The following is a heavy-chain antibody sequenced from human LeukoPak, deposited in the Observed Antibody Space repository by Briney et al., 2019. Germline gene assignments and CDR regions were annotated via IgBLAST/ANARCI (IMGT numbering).Heavy chain of an antibody. CDR3: ARHVFWKYGSGSQANYYYYYMDV. Sequence: SETLSLTCTVSGGSISSISYYWGWIRQPPGKGLEWIGSMYHNGSTYYNPSLKSRVTISVDTSKNQFSLKLSSVTAADTAVYYCARHVFWKYGSGSQANYYYYYMDVWGKGTTVTISS. CDR1: GGSISSISYY. CDR2: MYHNGST. J-gene: IGHJ6*03. D-gene: IGHD3-10*01. V-gene: IGHV4-39*01.